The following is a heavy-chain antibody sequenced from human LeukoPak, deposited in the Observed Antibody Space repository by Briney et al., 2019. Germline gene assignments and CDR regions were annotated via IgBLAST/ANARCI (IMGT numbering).Heavy chain of an antibody. Sequence: PGGSLRLSCAASGFTFSSYAMSWVRQAPGKGLEWVSAISGSAYTTYYADSVQGRFATSRDNSKNMAYLQMDSLRAEDTAVYYCATKTNYRAYYFDYWGQGTLVTVSS. CDR2: ISGSAYTT. V-gene: IGHV3-23*01. D-gene: IGHD4/OR15-4a*01. J-gene: IGHJ4*02. CDR3: ATKTNYRAYYFDY. CDR1: GFTFSSYA.